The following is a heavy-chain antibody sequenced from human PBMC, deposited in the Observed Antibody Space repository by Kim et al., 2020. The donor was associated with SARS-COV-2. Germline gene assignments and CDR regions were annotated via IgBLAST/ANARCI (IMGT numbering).Heavy chain of an antibody. CDR2: INPNSGGT. D-gene: IGHD3-10*01. CDR3: ARRGVTRGSGFADY. Sequence: ASVKVSCKASGYTFTGYYMHWVRQAPGQGLEWMGWINPNSGGTNYAQKFQGRVTMTRDTSISTAYMELSRLRSDDTAVYYCARRGVTRGSGFADYWGQGTLVTVSS. V-gene: IGHV1-2*02. J-gene: IGHJ4*02. CDR1: GYTFTGYY.